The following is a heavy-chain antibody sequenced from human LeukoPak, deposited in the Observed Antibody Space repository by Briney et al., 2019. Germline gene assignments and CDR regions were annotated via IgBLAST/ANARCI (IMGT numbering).Heavy chain of an antibody. Sequence: KASETLSLTCTVSGGSISSYYWSWIRQPPGKGLEWIGYIYYSGSTNYNPSLKSRVTISVDTSKNQFSLKLSSVTAADHAVYYYXXXXXXXXXRTRYYDYYMDVWGKGTTVTVSS. V-gene: IGHV4-59*01. CDR2: IYYSGST. D-gene: IGHD1/OR15-1a*01. J-gene: IGHJ6*03. CDR1: GGSISSYY. CDR3: XXXXXXXXXRTRYYDYYMDV.